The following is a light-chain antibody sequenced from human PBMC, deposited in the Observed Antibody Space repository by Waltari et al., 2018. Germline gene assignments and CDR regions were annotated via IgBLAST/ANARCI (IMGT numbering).Light chain of an antibody. J-gene: IGKJ2*01. CDR1: QSVVDGNGHNF. CDR2: LTS. Sequence: IVLTQSPRSLPVTPGETASISCRSSQSVVDGNGHNFLHWYVQKPGQSPQLLIYLTSGRASGVPDRFRGGGSGTDFTLEISRVEAEDVGFYYCMQAQELPFTFGQGTQLEIK. CDR3: MQAQELPFT. V-gene: IGKV2-28*01.